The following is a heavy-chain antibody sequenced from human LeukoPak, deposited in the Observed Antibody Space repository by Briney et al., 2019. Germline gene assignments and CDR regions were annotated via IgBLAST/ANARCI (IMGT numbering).Heavy chain of an antibody. Sequence: PGASVKVSCKASGYTFTDYYMHWVRQAPEQGLEWMGWINPNSGGTNYAQKFQGRVTMTRDTSISAAYMDLSRLRSDDTAVYFCARDVGYCSSTSCYAYLKTLNYFDYWGQGTLVTVSS. V-gene: IGHV1-2*02. J-gene: IGHJ4*02. CDR1: GYTFTDYY. D-gene: IGHD2-2*03. CDR2: INPNSGGT. CDR3: ARDVGYCSSTSCYAYLKTLNYFDY.